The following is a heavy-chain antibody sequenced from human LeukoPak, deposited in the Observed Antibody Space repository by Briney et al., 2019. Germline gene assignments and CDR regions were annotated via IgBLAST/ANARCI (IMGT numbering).Heavy chain of an antibody. Sequence: PGGSLRLSCAASGFTFNRYGMYWVRQAPGKGLEWVSAISGSGGSTYYADSVKGRFTISRDNSKNTLYLQMNSLRAEDTAVYYCARDGSSHYYYYMDVWGKGTTVTVSS. J-gene: IGHJ6*03. CDR3: ARDGSSHYYYYMDV. V-gene: IGHV3-23*01. CDR2: ISGSGGST. D-gene: IGHD1-26*01. CDR1: GFTFNRYG.